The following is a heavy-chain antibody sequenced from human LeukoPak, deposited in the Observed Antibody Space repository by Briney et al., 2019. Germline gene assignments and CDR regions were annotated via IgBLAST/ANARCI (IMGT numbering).Heavy chain of an antibody. Sequence: KPSQTLSLTCTVSGGSISSGSYYWSWIRQPAGKGLEWIGRIHTSGSTNYNPSLKSRVTISVDTSKNQFSLKLSSVTAADTAVYYCARDEEFYYYMDVWGKGTTVTVSS. CDR3: ARDEEFYYYMDV. CDR2: IHTSGST. J-gene: IGHJ6*03. CDR1: GGSISSGSYY. V-gene: IGHV4-61*02.